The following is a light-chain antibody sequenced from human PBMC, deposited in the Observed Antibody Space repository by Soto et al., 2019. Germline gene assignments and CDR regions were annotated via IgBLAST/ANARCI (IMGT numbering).Light chain of an antibody. CDR2: LAS. CDR3: MQGLQTQFP. J-gene: IGKJ3*01. Sequence: DFVMTQSPLSLSVTPGEAASISCRSNQSLLESDGSNYLHWYMQKPGQSPQLLIYLASTRAAGVPDRFCGSASGTGFTLKISRVEAEDVGVYYCMQGLQTQFPFGPGTKVDIK. CDR1: QSLLESDGSNY. V-gene: IGKV2-28*01.